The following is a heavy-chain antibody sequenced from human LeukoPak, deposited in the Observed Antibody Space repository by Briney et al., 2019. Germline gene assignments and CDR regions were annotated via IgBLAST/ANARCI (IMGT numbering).Heavy chain of an antibody. J-gene: IGHJ5*02. Sequence: KSSETLSLTCAVYGGSFSGYSWSWIRQPPGKGLEWMGEINHSGSTNYNPSLKSRVTISVDTSKNQFSLKLSSVAAADTAVYYCARGEVGYCSSTSCWRGRWFDPWGQGTLVTVSS. D-gene: IGHD2-2*01. CDR2: INHSGST. V-gene: IGHV4-34*01. CDR3: ARGEVGYCSSTSCWRGRWFDP. CDR1: GGSFSGYS.